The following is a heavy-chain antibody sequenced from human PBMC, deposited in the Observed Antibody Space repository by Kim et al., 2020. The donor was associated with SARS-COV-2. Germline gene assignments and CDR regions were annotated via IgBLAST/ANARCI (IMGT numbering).Heavy chain of an antibody. V-gene: IGHV4-34*01. Sequence: YNPSLKSRLIISVDTSRNEFSLKLSSVTAADTAVYYCAKRGDSSGWYWFDPWGQGTPVTVSS. D-gene: IGHD6-19*01. J-gene: IGHJ5*02. CDR3: AKRGDSSGWYWFDP.